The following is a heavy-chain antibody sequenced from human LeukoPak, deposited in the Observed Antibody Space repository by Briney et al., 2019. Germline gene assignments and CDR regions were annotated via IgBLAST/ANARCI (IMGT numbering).Heavy chain of an antibody. J-gene: IGHJ5*02. Sequence: SGKVSCKASGYTFTDYYMHWVRQAPGQGLDWMGWISPNSGGTNYAQKFQGRVTMTRDSSISTAYMELRRLRSDDTAVYYCARDYVGDNWFDPWGQGTLVTVSS. CDR3: ARDYVGDNWFDP. CDR2: ISPNSGGT. V-gene: IGHV1-2*02. CDR1: GYTFTDYY. D-gene: IGHD3-16*01.